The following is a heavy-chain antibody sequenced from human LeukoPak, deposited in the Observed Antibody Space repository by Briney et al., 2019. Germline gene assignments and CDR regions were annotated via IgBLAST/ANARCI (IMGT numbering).Heavy chain of an antibody. CDR1: GYTFTSYD. J-gene: IGHJ6*02. CDR3: ARDRGYSSSWYDYYYYYGMDV. CDR2: INPNSGGT. Sequence: GASVKVSCKASGYTFTSYDINWVRQAPGQGLEWMGWINPNSGGTNYAQKFQGRVTMTRDTSISTAYMELSRLRSDDTAVYYCARDRGYSSSWYDYYYYYGMDVWGQGTTVTVSS. D-gene: IGHD6-13*01. V-gene: IGHV1-2*02.